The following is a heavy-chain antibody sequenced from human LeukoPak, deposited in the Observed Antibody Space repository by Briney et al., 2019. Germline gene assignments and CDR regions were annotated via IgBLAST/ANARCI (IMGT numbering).Heavy chain of an antibody. CDR2: ISYDGSNK. V-gene: IGHV3-30*18. D-gene: IGHD5-24*01. J-gene: IGHJ6*02. CDR3: AKGGDGHNLEYYYYGMDV. Sequence: GRSLRLSCAASGFTFSSYGMHWVRQAPGKGLEWVAVISYDGSNKYYADSVKGRFTISRDNSKNTLYLQMNSLRAEDTVVYYCAKGGDGHNLEYYYYGMDVWGQGTTVTVSS. CDR1: GFTFSSYG.